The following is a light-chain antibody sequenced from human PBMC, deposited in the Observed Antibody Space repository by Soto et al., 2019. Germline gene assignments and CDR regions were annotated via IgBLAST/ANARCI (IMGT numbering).Light chain of an antibody. J-gene: IGKJ4*01. V-gene: IGKV3-20*01. Sequence: EFVLPQSPGTLSFSPGERDPLSCGASQTVRNNYLAWYQQKPGQAHRLLIYDAYSRATGIPDRFSGGGSGTDFTLTISRMEPEDFAVYYCQQFSSYQLNCGGGTKGDIK. CDR3: QQFSSYQLN. CDR2: DAY. CDR1: QTVRNNY.